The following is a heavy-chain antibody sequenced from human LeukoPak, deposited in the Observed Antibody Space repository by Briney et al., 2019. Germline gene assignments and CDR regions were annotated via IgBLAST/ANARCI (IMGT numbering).Heavy chain of an antibody. D-gene: IGHD2-8*01. CDR3: ARGTYCTNGVCYSAFDI. J-gene: IGHJ3*02. CDR1: GGSVSHFY. V-gene: IGHV4-59*02. Sequence: SETLSLTCTVSGGSVSHFYWSWIRQPPGKGLEWIGYIYYTGSTNYNPSLKSRVTISLDPSKNQFSLKLSSVTAADTAVYYCARGTYCTNGVCYSAFDIWGQGTMVTVSS. CDR2: IYYTGST.